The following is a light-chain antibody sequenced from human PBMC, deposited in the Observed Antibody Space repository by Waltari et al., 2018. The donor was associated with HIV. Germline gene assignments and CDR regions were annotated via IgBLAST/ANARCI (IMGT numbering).Light chain of an antibody. J-gene: IGLJ2*01. CDR1: SSDVGGYNY. CDR3: SSYTSSSTLEVV. Sequence: QSALTQPASVSGSPGQSITISCTGTSSDVGGYNYVSWYQQHPGKAPKLMMYDVSNRSSRFSNLFSGSKSGNTASLTISGLQAEDEADYYCSSYTSSSTLEVVFGGGTKLTVL. CDR2: DVS. V-gene: IGLV2-14*03.